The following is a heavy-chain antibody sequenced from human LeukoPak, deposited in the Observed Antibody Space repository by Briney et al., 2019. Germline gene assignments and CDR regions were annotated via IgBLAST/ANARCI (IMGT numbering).Heavy chain of an antibody. V-gene: IGHV3-53*01. J-gene: IGHJ3*02. Sequence: GGSLRLSCTASGFTFGDYAMSWVRQAPGKGLEWVSVIYSGDNTYYSDSVKGRFTISRDNSKNTLYLQMNSLRAEDTAVYYCAKDRKGLWFGELHAFDIWGQGTMVTVSS. D-gene: IGHD3-10*01. CDR2: IYSGDNT. CDR1: GFTFGDYA. CDR3: AKDRKGLWFGELHAFDI.